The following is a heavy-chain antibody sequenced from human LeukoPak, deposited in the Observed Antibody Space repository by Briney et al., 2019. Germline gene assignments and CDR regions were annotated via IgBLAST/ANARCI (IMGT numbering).Heavy chain of an antibody. J-gene: IGHJ4*02. CDR3: AKDKRSVRKGYFDY. Sequence: GGSLRLSCAASGFTFDDYAMHWVRQAPGKGLEWVSGISWNSGDIGYADSVEGRFTISRDSAKNSLYLQMNSLRAEDTALYYCAKDKRSVRKGYFDYWGQGTLVTVSS. V-gene: IGHV3-9*01. CDR2: ISWNSGDI. CDR1: GFTFDDYA.